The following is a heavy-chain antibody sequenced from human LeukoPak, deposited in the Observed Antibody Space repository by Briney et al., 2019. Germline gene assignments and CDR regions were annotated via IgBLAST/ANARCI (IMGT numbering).Heavy chain of an antibody. D-gene: IGHD5-18*01. V-gene: IGHV1-2*02. CDR3: ARAGDTAMVDFDY. CDR2: INPNSGGT. CDR1: GYTFTGYY. J-gene: IGHJ4*02. Sequence: GAPVKVSCKASGYTFTGYYMHWVRQAPGQGLEWMGWINPNSGGTNYAQKFQGRVTMTRDTSISTAYMELSRLRSDDTAVYYCARAGDTAMVDFDYWGQGTLVTVSS.